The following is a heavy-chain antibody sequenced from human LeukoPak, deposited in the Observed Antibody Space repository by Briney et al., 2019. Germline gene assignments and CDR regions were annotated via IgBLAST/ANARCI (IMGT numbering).Heavy chain of an antibody. Sequence: GGSLRLSCAASGFTFSSYSMNWVRQAPGKGLEWVSSISSSSSYIYYADSVKGRFTISRDNAKNSLYLQMNSLRAEDTAVYYCARDKYYYGSGSYSVFDYWGQGTLVTVSS. CDR2: ISSSSSYI. CDR3: ARDKYYYGSGSYSVFDY. J-gene: IGHJ4*02. CDR1: GFTFSSYS. V-gene: IGHV3-21*01. D-gene: IGHD3-10*01.